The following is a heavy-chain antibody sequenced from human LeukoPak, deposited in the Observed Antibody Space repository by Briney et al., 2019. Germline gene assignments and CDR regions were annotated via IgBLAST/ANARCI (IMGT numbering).Heavy chain of an antibody. CDR1: XGXX. CDR3: ARVGYCSSTSCYAGALDY. V-gene: IGHV4-38-2*02. Sequence: XGXXXXWXXQPXXKGLEXXXXXXHSVSTYYNPSLKIRVTISVDTSKNQFSLKLSSVTAADTAVYYCARVGYCSSTSCYAGALDYWGQGTLVTVSS. D-gene: IGHD2-2*03. J-gene: IGHJ4*02. CDR2: XXHSVST.